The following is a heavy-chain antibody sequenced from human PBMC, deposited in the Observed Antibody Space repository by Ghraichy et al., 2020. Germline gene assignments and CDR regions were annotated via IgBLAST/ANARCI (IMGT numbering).Heavy chain of an antibody. V-gene: IGHV3-30*18. CDR2: ISYNGRNK. D-gene: IGHD4-23*01. CDR1: GFTFSNFG. J-gene: IGHJ6*02. Sequence: GGSLRLSSVASGFTFSNFGMHWVRQAPGKGLEWVAVISYNGRNKYYADSVKGRFTISRDNSKNTLYLQMNSLRPEDTAVYYCAKDAVAGDYYYYGMDVWGQGTTVTVSS. CDR3: AKDAVAGDYYYYGMDV.